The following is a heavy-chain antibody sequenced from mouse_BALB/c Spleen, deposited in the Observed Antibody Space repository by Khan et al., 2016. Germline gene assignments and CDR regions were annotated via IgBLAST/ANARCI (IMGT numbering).Heavy chain of an antibody. Sequence: EVKLLESGGGLVQPGGSLRLSCAASGFDFSRFWMNWVRQAPGKGLEWIGEINPESSSINYTPSLKDKFIISRDNAKNTLLLQMSNVRSEDTARYYCACGNYYAMDYWGQGTSVTVSS. CDR2: INPESSSI. CDR1: GFDFSRFW. J-gene: IGHJ4*01. V-gene: IGHV4-1*02. D-gene: IGHD2-1*01. CDR3: ACGNYYAMDY.